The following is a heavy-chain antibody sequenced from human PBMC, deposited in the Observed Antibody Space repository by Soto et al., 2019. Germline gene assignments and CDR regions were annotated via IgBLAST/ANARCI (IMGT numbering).Heavy chain of an antibody. CDR3: ARDRYYSSSWYPGESSPPFDY. J-gene: IGHJ4*02. Sequence: GASVKVSCKASGYTFTSYGISWVRQAPGQGLEWMGWISAYNGNTNYAQKLQGRVTMTTDTSTSTAYMELRSLRSDDTAVYYCARDRYYSSSWYPGESSPPFDYWGQGTLVTVSS. D-gene: IGHD6-13*01. CDR1: GYTFTSYG. V-gene: IGHV1-18*01. CDR2: ISAYNGNT.